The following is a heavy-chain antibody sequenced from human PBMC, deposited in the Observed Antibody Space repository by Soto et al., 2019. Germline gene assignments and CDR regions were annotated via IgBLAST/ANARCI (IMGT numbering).Heavy chain of an antibody. J-gene: IGHJ6*02. V-gene: IGHV3-21*01. CDR1: GFTFSSYS. D-gene: IGHD3-16*02. Sequence: GGSLRLSCAASGFTFSSYSMNWVRQAPGKGLEWVSSISSSSSYIYYADSVKGRFTISRDNAKNSLYLQMNSLRAEDTAVYYCARDMFSRITFGGVIVMDYYGMDVWGQGTTVTVSS. CDR3: ARDMFSRITFGGVIVMDYYGMDV. CDR2: ISSSSSYI.